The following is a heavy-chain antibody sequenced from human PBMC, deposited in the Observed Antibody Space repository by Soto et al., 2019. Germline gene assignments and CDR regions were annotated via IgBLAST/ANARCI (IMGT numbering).Heavy chain of an antibody. D-gene: IGHD3-3*02. CDR2: IAYNGGT. V-gene: IGHV4-61*08. J-gene: IGHJ4*02. CDR3: TRGGHFYEYMI. Sequence: QVQLQESGPGLVKPSETLSLTCTVSDGSVSSYGYYWTWVRQAPGKGLEWIGYIAYNGGTSYNPSLRSRVTISVDTSKSQFSLDLSFATAADTALYYCTRGGHFYEYMICGQGTLVTVSS. CDR1: DGSVSSYGYY.